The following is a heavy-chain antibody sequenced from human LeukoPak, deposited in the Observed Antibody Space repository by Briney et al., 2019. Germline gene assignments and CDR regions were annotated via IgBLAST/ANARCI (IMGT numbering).Heavy chain of an antibody. CDR3: ARGPLYYYDSSGSWGPMGAFDI. Sequence: GASVKVSCKASGYTFTGYYMHWVRQAPGQGLEWMGWINPNSGGTNYAQKFQGRVTMTRDTSISTAYMELSRLRSDDTAVYYCARGPLYYYDSSGSWGPMGAFDIWGQGTMVTVSS. D-gene: IGHD3-22*01. CDR1: GYTFTGYY. J-gene: IGHJ3*02. V-gene: IGHV1-2*02. CDR2: INPNSGGT.